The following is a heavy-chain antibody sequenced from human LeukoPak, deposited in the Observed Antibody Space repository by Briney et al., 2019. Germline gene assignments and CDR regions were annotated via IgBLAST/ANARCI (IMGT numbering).Heavy chain of an antibody. CDR2: ISSSSSTI. CDR3: ARDNGVVTTHFDY. J-gene: IGHJ4*02. Sequence: GGSLRLSCAASGFTFNSYTMNWVRQAPGKGLEWVSYISSSSSTIYYADSVKGRFTISRDNAKNSLYLQMNSLRAEDTAVYYCARDNGVVTTHFDYWGQGTLVTVSS. D-gene: IGHD4-11*01. CDR1: GFTFNSYT. V-gene: IGHV3-48*01.